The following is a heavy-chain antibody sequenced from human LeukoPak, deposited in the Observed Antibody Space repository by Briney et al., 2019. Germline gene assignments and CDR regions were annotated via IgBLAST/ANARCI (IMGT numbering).Heavy chain of an antibody. CDR2: IYYSGST. J-gene: IGHJ4*02. CDR1: GGSISSYN. CDR3: ARYGETYFDY. Sequence: PSETLSLTCTVSGGSISSYNWSWIRQPPGKGLEWIGYIYYSGSTNYNPSLKSRVTISVDTSKNQFSLKLSSVTAADTAVYYCARYGETYFDYWGQGTLVTVSS. D-gene: IGHD4-17*01. V-gene: IGHV4-59*08.